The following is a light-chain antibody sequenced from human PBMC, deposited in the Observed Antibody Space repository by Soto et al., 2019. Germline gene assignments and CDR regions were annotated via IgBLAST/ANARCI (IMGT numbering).Light chain of an antibody. CDR2: GAS. V-gene: IGKV3-20*01. Sequence: ETVLTQSPGTLSLSPGQRATLSCRASQSVSSSNFAWYQQKPGQAPSLLIYGASSRATGIPDRFSGSGSGTDFTLTISGLEPEDVAVYFCQQYVGSGPVTFGGGTKVEVK. CDR3: QQYVGSGPVT. CDR1: QSVSSSN. J-gene: IGKJ4*01.